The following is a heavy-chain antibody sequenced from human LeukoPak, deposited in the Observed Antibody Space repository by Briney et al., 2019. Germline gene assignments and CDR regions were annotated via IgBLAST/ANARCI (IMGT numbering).Heavy chain of an antibody. D-gene: IGHD2-2*01. J-gene: IGHJ6*02. Sequence: PGGSLRLSCAASGFTFSSYVMYWVRQAPGKGLEYVSSISSNGGSTYYANSVKGRFTISRDNSKNTLYLQMNSLRAEDTAVYYCARGKGYCSSTSCYDYYYYYGMDVWGQGTTVTVSS. CDR3: ARGKGYCSSTSCYDYYYYYGMDV. CDR2: ISSNGGST. CDR1: GFTFSSYV. V-gene: IGHV3-64*01.